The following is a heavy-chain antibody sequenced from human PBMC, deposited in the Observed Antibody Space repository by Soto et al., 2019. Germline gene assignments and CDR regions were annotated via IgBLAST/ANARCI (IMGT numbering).Heavy chain of an antibody. CDR2: IVVGSGNT. Sequence: QMQLVQSGPEVKKPGTSVKVSCEASGFTFPSSAVQWVRQARGQRLEWIARIVVGSGNTNYAQQFQERLTISRDMSTNTAYMELSSLRSEDTAVYYCAAVPYYYDTSGTYFDYWGQATLVTVSS. J-gene: IGHJ4*02. CDR3: AAVPYYYDTSGTYFDY. D-gene: IGHD3-22*01. CDR1: GFTFPSSA. V-gene: IGHV1-58*01.